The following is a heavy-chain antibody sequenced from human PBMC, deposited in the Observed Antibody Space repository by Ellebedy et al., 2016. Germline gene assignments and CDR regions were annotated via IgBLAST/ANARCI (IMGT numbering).Heavy chain of an antibody. Sequence: GESLKISCKGSGYNFSTYWIGWVRQMSGKGLEWMGVIYPGDSETRYSPSFQGQVTISADKSTGTAFLQWNSLKASDTAMYFCARLGQSPGIASPLDYWGQGTLVTVSS. J-gene: IGHJ4*02. V-gene: IGHV5-51*01. CDR3: ARLGQSPGIASPLDY. CDR2: IYPGDSET. D-gene: IGHD6-13*01. CDR1: GYNFSTYW.